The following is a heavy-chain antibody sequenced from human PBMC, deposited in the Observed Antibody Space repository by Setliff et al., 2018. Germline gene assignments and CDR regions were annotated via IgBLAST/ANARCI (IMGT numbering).Heavy chain of an antibody. CDR1: GFTFSSYW. Sequence: PGGSLRLSCAASGFTFSSYWMHWVRQAPGKGLVWVSRINSDGSSTTYPGSVRGRFTISRDNAKNSLYLQINSLRAGDTAVYYCARGFRSRGTVSSFDYWGQGTLVTVSS. CDR3: ARGFRSRGTVSSFDY. V-gene: IGHV3-74*01. CDR2: INSDGSST. D-gene: IGHD4-4*01. J-gene: IGHJ4*02.